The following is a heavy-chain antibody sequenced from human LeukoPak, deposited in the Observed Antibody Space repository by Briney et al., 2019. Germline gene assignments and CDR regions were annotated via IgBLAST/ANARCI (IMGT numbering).Heavy chain of an antibody. J-gene: IGHJ4*02. CDR3: ARAYYYDSSGYSPFFDY. V-gene: IGHV1-2*02. CDR1: EYTFTGYY. D-gene: IGHD3-22*01. Sequence: ASVKVSCKASEYTFTGYYMHWVRQAPGQGLEWMGWINPNSGGTNYAQKFQGRVTMTRDTSISTAYMELSRLRSDDTAVYYCARAYYYDSSGYSPFFDYWGQGTLVTVS. CDR2: INPNSGGT.